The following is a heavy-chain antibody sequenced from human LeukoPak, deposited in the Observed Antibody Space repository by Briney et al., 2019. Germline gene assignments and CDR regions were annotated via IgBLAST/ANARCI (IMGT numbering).Heavy chain of an antibody. CDR3: AFSWGGLGAFDI. D-gene: IGHD6-13*01. Sequence: GGSLRLSCAASGFTFSSYWMSWVRQAPGKGLEWVANIKQDGSEKYYVGSVKGRFTISRDNAKNPLYLQMNSLRAEDTAVYYCAFSWGGLGAFDIWGQGTMVTVSS. V-gene: IGHV3-7*01. J-gene: IGHJ3*02. CDR2: IKQDGSEK. CDR1: GFTFSSYW.